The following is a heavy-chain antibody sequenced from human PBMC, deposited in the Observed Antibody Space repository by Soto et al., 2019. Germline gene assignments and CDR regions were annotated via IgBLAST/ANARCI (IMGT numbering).Heavy chain of an antibody. J-gene: IGHJ4*02. D-gene: IGHD6-6*01. CDR2: IWYDGSNK. Sequence: GGSLRLSCAASGFTFSSYGMHWVRQAPGKGLEWVAVIWYDGSNKYYADSVKGRFTISRDNSKNTLYLQMNSLRAEDTAVYYCARDPHSDSSSAFDYWGQGTLVTVSS. CDR1: GFTFSSYG. CDR3: ARDPHSDSSSAFDY. V-gene: IGHV3-33*01.